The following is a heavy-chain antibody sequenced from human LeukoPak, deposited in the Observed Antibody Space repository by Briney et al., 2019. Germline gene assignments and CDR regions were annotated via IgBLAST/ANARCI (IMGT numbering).Heavy chain of an antibody. J-gene: IGHJ4*02. Sequence: GGSLRLSCAASGFTFSTYAMSWVRQAPGKGLEWVSAISGGAGNTYYADSVKGRFTISRDNTNNTLYLQMNSLRAEDTAVYYCARGVEPLAANTLAYWGQGTLVTVSS. CDR1: GFTFSTYA. D-gene: IGHD1-14*01. CDR2: ISGGAGNT. CDR3: ARGVEPLAANTLAY. V-gene: IGHV3-23*01.